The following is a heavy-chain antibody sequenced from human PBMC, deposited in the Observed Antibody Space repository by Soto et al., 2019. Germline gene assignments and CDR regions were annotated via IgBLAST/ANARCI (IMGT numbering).Heavy chain of an antibody. D-gene: IGHD1-26*01. CDR3: ARIKWGLDYYSGMDV. J-gene: IGHJ6*02. V-gene: IGHV1-2*02. CDR1: GYTFSDYF. CDR2: INPKTAAT. Sequence: SVKVSCKASGYTFSDYFIQWLRQAPVQGLEWVAWINPKTAATNYSKKFQDRVTVTSDTSFSTAYLELTRLRPDDTALYYCARIKWGLDYYSGMDVWGQGTAVTVSS.